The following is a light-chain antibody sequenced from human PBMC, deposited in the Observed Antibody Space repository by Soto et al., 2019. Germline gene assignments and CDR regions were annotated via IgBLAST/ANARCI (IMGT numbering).Light chain of an antibody. Sequence: IQVTQSPSSLSASVGDRVTITCRASQSITNYLNWYQQKPGKAPKLLIHAASTLQGGVPSRFSGRGSGTDFTLTISSLQPEDFATYYCQQSYNTPGTFGQGTKVDIK. V-gene: IGKV1-39*01. CDR1: QSITNY. CDR2: AAS. CDR3: QQSYNTPGT. J-gene: IGKJ1*01.